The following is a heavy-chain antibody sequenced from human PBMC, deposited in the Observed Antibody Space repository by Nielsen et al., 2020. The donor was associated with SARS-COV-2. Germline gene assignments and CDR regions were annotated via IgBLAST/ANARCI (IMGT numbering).Heavy chain of an antibody. Sequence: GESLKISCAASGFTVSSNYMSWVRQAPGKGLEWVSVIYSGGSTYYADSVKGRFTISRDNSKNTLYLQMNRLRAEDTAVYYCAKDVSSYFDCWGQGTLVTVSS. CDR3: AKDVSSYFDC. CDR2: IYSGGST. V-gene: IGHV3-53*01. D-gene: IGHD6-19*01. CDR1: GFTVSSNY. J-gene: IGHJ4*02.